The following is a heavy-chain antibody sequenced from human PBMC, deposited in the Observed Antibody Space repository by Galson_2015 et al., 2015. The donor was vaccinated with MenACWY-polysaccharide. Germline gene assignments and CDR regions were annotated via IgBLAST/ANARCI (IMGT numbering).Heavy chain of an antibody. CDR3: LVVPGGNYRAMDV. D-gene: IGHD2-2*01. V-gene: IGHV3-23*01. J-gene: IGHJ6*02. Sequence: SLRLSCAASGFTFSNVWMSWVRQAPGKGLEWVGRISGSGGTTYYADSVKGRFTISRDNSKNMVYLQMNSLRAEDTAVYYSLVVPGGNYRAMDVWGQGTTVTVSS. CDR1: GFTFSNVW. CDR2: ISGSGGTT.